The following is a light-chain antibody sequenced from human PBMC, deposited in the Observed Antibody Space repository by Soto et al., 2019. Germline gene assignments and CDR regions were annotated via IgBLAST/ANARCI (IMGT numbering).Light chain of an antibody. V-gene: IGKV3-11*01. CDR2: DAS. Sequence: EIVLTQSPATLSLSPGERATLSYRASQSVSSYLAWYQQKPGQAPRLLIYDASNRATGIPARFSGSGSGTDFTLTISSLEPEDFAVYYCQQRSNGGLTFGGGTKVEIK. CDR1: QSVSSY. J-gene: IGKJ4*01. CDR3: QQRSNGGLT.